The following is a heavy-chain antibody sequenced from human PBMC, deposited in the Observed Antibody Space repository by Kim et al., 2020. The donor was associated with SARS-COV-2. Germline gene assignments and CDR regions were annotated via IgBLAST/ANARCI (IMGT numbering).Heavy chain of an antibody. D-gene: IGHD6-13*01. CDR2: IYYSGST. V-gene: IGHV4-31*03. CDR3: AREDSSSWYGTRWFDP. CDR1: GGSISSGGYY. J-gene: IGHJ5*02. Sequence: SETLSLTCTVSGGSISSGGYYWSWIRQHPGKGLEWIGYIYYSGSTYYNPSLKSRVTISVDTSKNQFSLKLSSVTAADTAVYYCAREDSSSWYGTRWFDPWGQGTLVTVSS.